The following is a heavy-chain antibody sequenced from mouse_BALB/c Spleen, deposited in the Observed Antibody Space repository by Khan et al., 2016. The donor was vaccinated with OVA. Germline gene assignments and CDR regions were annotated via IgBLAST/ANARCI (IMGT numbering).Heavy chain of an antibody. V-gene: IGHV1-77*01. D-gene: IGHD1-2*01. Sequence: QVQLKESGAELARPGASVKLSCKASGYTFIDYYINWVKQRTGQGLEWIGEISPGSGDTYYNERFKGKATLTADKSSSTAYMQLSSLTSEASAVYFCARSNYFGYTFAYWGQGTLVTVSA. CDR3: ARSNYFGYTFAY. CDR1: GYTFIDYY. CDR2: ISPGSGDT. J-gene: IGHJ3*01.